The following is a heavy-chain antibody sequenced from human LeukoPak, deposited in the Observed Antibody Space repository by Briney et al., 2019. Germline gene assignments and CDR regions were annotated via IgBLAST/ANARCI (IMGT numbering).Heavy chain of an antibody. CDR2: TIPIFGIA. CDR1: GGTFSSYA. J-gene: IGHJ6*02. Sequence: SVKVSCKASGGTFSSYAISWVRQAPGQGLEWMGRTIPIFGIANYAQKFQGRVTITADKSTSTAYMELSSLRSEDTAVYYCARDQSGSSYYYYGMDVWGQGTTVTVSS. V-gene: IGHV1-69*04. D-gene: IGHD1-26*01. CDR3: ARDQSGSSYYYYGMDV.